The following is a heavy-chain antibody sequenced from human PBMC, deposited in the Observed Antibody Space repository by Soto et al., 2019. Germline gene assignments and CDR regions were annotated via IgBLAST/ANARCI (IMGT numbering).Heavy chain of an antibody. V-gene: IGHV1-69*13. CDR2: IIPLFGTT. CDR3: ARQRFTGEGFDDTSCYFDF. Sequence: SVKVSCKASDDSFNTYSINWVRQASGQGLEWVGGIIPLFGTTNYAPELQDRVTITADQSTSTVYMEMSSLQASDTAMYYCARQRFTGEGFDDTSCYFDFWGQ. J-gene: IGHJ4*02. D-gene: IGHD3-22*01. CDR1: DDSFNTYS.